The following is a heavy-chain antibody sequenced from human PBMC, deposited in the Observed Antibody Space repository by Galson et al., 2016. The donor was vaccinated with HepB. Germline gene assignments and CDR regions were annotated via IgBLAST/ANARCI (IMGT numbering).Heavy chain of an antibody. V-gene: IGHV3-23*01. CDR1: GFTLNNYV. CDR3: LKDAQHPIDY. Sequence: SLRLSCAASGFTLNNYVMSWVRQAPGKGLEWVATIGGRPDQQRYADSVEGRFAISRDNSRSTVSLQMTSLRAEDTAIYYCLKDAQHPIDYWGQGTLVTVSS. J-gene: IGHJ4*02. CDR2: IGGRPDQQ.